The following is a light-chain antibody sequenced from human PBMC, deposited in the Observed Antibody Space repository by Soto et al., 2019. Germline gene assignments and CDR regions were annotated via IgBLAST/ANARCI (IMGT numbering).Light chain of an antibody. CDR3: QQYKNWPMIT. Sequence: EIVLTQSRGTLSLSPGERATLSCRASQSVSSKYLAWYQQKPCQAHRVLIYGTSIRASGVPERFSGGGPGTDFTLTITRLEPEDFAVYYCQQYKNWPMITFGQGTRLEIK. J-gene: IGKJ5*01. CDR2: GTS. CDR1: QSVSSKY. V-gene: IGKV3-20*01.